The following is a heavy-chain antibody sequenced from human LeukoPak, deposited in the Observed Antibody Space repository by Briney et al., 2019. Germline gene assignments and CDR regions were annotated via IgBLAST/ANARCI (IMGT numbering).Heavy chain of an antibody. CDR1: GGSISSYY. V-gene: IGHV4-59*01. CDR2: IYYSGST. CDR3: ARLTQIDEIAVAGIGAFDI. Sequence: SETLSLTCTVSGGSISSYYWSWIRQPPGKGLEWIGYIYYSGSTNYNPSLKSRVTISVGTSKNQFSLKLSSVTAADTAVYYCARLTQIDEIAVAGIGAFDIWGQGTMVTVSS. D-gene: IGHD6-19*01. J-gene: IGHJ3*02.